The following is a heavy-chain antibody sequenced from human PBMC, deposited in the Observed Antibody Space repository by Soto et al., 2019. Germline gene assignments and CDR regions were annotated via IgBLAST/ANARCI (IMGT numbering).Heavy chain of an antibody. CDR3: AAMFRGYWVDY. Sequence: QFQLVQSGAEVKKHGASVKVSCTASGYTFTSYGISWVRQAPGQGLEWMGWISAYNGNTNYAQKLQGRVTMTTDTSTRTAYMELSSLRSDDTAVYYCAAMFRGYWVDYWRQGPLVTVSS. J-gene: IGHJ4*02. CDR2: ISAYNGNT. D-gene: IGHD3-10*01. V-gene: IGHV1-18*01. CDR1: GYTFTSYG.